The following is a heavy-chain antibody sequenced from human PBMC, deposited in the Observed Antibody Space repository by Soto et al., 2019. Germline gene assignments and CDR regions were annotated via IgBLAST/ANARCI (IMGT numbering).Heavy chain of an antibody. CDR2: ISAYNGNT. J-gene: IGHJ3*02. V-gene: IGHV1-18*01. D-gene: IGHD2-15*01. Sequence: ASVKVSCKASGYTFTSYGISWVRQAPGQGLEWVGWISAYNGNTNYAQKLQGRVTMTTDTSTSTAYMELRSLRSDDTAVYYCARDDCSGGSCYSGDAFDIWGQGTMVTVSS. CDR3: ARDDCSGGSCYSGDAFDI. CDR1: GYTFTSYG.